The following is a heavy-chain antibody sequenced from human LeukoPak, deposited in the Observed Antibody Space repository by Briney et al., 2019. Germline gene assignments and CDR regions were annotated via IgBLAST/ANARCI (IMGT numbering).Heavy chain of an antibody. CDR1: GFTFSSYS. J-gene: IGHJ4*02. CDR3: ARAGGSTVSHSDY. Sequence: GGSLRLSCAASGFTFSSYSMNWIRQAPGKGLEWVSSISSSTSYICYADSVKGRFTISKDNAKNSLYLQMNSLRAGDTAVYYCARAGGSTVSHSDYWGQGTLVTVSS. CDR2: ISSSTSYI. D-gene: IGHD4-17*01. V-gene: IGHV3-21*01.